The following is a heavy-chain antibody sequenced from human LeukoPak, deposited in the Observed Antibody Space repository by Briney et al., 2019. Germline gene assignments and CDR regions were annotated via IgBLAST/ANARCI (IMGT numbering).Heavy chain of an antibody. CDR1: GGSISSYY. CDR3: ARESPSGRASDI. D-gene: IGHD3-10*01. J-gene: IGHJ3*02. CDR2: IYTSGST. V-gene: IGHV4-4*07. Sequence: SETLSLTCTVSGGSISSYYWSWIRQPPGKGLEWIGRIYTSGSTNYNPSLKSRVTMSVDTSKNQFSLELSSVTAADTAVYYCARESPSGRASDIWGQGTLVTVSS.